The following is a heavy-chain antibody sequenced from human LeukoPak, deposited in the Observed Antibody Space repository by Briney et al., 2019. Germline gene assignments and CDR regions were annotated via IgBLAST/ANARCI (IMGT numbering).Heavy chain of an antibody. CDR2: ISWNSGSI. CDR3: AKSGYSSGWDYYYYYMDV. J-gene: IGHJ6*03. CDR1: GFTFSSYS. D-gene: IGHD6-19*01. V-gene: IGHV3-9*03. Sequence: GGSLRLSCAASGFTFSSYSMNWVRQAPGKGLEWVSGISWNSGSIGYADSVKGRFTISRDNAKNSLYLQMNSLRAEDMALYYCAKSGYSSGWDYYYYYMDVWGKGTTVTVSS.